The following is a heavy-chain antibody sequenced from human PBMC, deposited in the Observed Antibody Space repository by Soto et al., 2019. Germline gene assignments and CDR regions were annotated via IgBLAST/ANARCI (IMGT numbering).Heavy chain of an antibody. V-gene: IGHV4-39*01. D-gene: IGHD3-10*01. CDR1: GGSISSSKNY. CDR3: SRGYSFGSGKYGVDV. Sequence: SETLSLTCTVSGGSISSSKNYWGWIRQPPGKGLEWIGTISYSGSTYYNPSLNGRVIISVDTSKNQFSLKLSSLTAADTAVYYCSRGYSFGSGKYGVDVWGQGTMVTVSS. CDR2: ISYSGST. J-gene: IGHJ6*02.